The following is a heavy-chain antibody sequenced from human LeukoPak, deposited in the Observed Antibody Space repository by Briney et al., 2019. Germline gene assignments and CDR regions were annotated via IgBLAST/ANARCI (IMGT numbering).Heavy chain of an antibody. CDR1: GGSISSGGYY. J-gene: IGHJ4*02. D-gene: IGHD3-22*01. V-gene: IGHV4-30-4*01. Sequence: SQTLSLTCTVSGGSISSGGYYWSWIRQPPGKGLEWIGYIYYSGSTYYNPSLKSRVTISVDTSKNQFSLKLSSVTAADTAVYYCASGDFYYDSSGYNPLDYWGQGTLVTVSS. CDR3: ASGDFYYDSSGYNPLDY. CDR2: IYYSGST.